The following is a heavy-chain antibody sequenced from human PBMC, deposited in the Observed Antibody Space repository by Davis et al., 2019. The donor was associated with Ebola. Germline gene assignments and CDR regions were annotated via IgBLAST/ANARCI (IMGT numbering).Heavy chain of an antibody. CDR1: GFTFSSYG. V-gene: IGHV3-30*19. CDR2: IWYDGSNK. J-gene: IGHJ4*02. CDR3: ASGIAVAGTVGY. Sequence: PGGSLRLSCAASGFTFSSYGMHWVRQAPGKGLEWVAVIWYDGSNKYYADSVKGRFTISRDNSKNTLYLQMNSLRAEDTAVYYCASGIAVAGTVGYWGQGTLVTVSS. D-gene: IGHD6-19*01.